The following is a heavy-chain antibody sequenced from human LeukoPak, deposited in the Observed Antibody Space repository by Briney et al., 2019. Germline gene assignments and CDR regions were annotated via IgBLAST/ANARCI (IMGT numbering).Heavy chain of an antibody. CDR3: ARDRRYYDSSGYLYYFDY. CDR1: GFTFSSYS. V-gene: IGHV3-21*01. Sequence: GGSLRLSCAASGFTFSSYSMNWVRQAPGHGLEWVSSISRSSSYIYYADSVKGRFTISRDNAKNSLYLQMNSLRAEDTAVYDCARDRRYYDSSGYLYYFDYWGQGTLVTVSS. CDR2: ISRSSSYI. D-gene: IGHD3-22*01. J-gene: IGHJ4*02.